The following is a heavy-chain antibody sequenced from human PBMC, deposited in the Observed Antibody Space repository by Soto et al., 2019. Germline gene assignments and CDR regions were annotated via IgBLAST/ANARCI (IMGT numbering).Heavy chain of an antibody. J-gene: IGHJ4*02. CDR2: ISGSGGST. V-gene: IGHV3-23*01. CDR3: AKDHYGDYVADY. Sequence: EVQLLESGGGLVQPGGSLRLSCAASGFTFSSYAMSWVRQAPGKGLEWVSAISGSGGSTYYADSVKGRFTISRDNSKNTLYRQMNSLRAEDTAVYYCAKDHYGDYVADYWGQGTLVTVSS. D-gene: IGHD4-17*01. CDR1: GFTFSSYA.